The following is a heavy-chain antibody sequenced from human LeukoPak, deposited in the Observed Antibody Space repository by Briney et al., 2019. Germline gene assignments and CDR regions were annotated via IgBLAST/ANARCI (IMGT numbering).Heavy chain of an antibody. Sequence: SETLSLTCTVSGGSMSSYYWSWIRQPPGKGLEWIGYVYYSGTTSYNPSLKSRVTISLDTSKNQFSLNLRSVTAADTAVYYCARTPTRRGPIDYWGQGTLVTVSS. CDR1: GGSMSSYY. V-gene: IGHV4-59*12. CDR2: VYYSGTT. J-gene: IGHJ4*02. CDR3: ARTPTRRGPIDY.